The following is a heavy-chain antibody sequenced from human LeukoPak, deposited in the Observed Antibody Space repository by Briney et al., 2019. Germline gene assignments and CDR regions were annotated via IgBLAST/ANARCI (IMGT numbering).Heavy chain of an antibody. V-gene: IGHV4-39*01. CDR3: ARPAVVTDAFDI. CDR1: GGSISSSSYY. D-gene: IGHD4-23*01. Sequence: SETLSLTCTVSGGSISSSSYYWGWIRQPPGKGLEWIGSIYYSGSTYYNPSLKSRDTISVDTSKNQFSLKLSSVTAADTAVYYCARPAVVTDAFDIWGQGTMVTVSS. CDR2: IYYSGST. J-gene: IGHJ3*02.